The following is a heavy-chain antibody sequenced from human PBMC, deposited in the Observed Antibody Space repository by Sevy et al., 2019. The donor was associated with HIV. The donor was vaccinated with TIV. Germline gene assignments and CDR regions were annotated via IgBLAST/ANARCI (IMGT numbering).Heavy chain of an antibody. J-gene: IGHJ4*01. CDR1: GGSFSGYY. Sequence: SETLSLTCAVYGGSFSGYYWSWIRQPPGKGLEWIGEINHSGSTNYNPSLKSRVTISVDTSKNQFSLKLSSVTAADTAVYYWGRAPFGTGIVNGWGQGTLVTVSS. CDR3: GRAPFGTGIVNG. D-gene: IGHD5-18*01. CDR2: INHSGST. V-gene: IGHV4-34*01.